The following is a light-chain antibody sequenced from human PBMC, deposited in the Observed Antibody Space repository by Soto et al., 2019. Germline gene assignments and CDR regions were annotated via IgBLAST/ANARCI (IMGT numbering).Light chain of an antibody. CDR2: AAS. CDR1: QDISSW. V-gene: IGKV1-12*01. Sequence: DIQMTQSPSSVSASVGDRVTITCRASQDISSWVAWYQQKPGKAPKLLISAASSLQSGVPRRFSGSGSGTDFTLIISILQPEDFATYFGQQGDSFPFTFGGGTKVEIK. J-gene: IGKJ4*01. CDR3: QQGDSFPFT.